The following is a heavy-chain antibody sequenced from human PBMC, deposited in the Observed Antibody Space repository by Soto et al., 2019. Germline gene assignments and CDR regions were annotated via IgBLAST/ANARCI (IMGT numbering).Heavy chain of an antibody. V-gene: IGHV3-23*01. J-gene: IGHJ6*02. CDR1: GFTFSSYA. D-gene: IGHD3-10*01. Sequence: EVQVLESGGGLVQPGGSLRLSCVASGFTFSSYAMSWVRQAPGKGLEWVSAISGSGGSTYHADSVKGRFTISRDNSKNTRHLQMNSLRAEDTAVYYCALTIFRGVSSMAVWGQGTTVTVSS. CDR3: ALTIFRGVSSMAV. CDR2: ISGSGGST.